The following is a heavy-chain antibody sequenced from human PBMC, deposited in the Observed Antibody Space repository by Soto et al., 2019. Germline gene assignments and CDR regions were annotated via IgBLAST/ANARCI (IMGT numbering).Heavy chain of an antibody. Sequence: SETLSLTCAVYGGSFSGYYWSWIRQPPGKGLEWIGEINHSGSTNYNPSLKSRVTISVDTSKNQFSLKLSSVTAADTAVYYCARGYYDFCSGSLYYYYYGMAVWGQGTTVTVSS. V-gene: IGHV4-34*01. CDR3: ARGYYDFCSGSLYYYYYGMAV. D-gene: IGHD3-3*01. J-gene: IGHJ6*02. CDR2: INHSGST. CDR1: GGSFSGYY.